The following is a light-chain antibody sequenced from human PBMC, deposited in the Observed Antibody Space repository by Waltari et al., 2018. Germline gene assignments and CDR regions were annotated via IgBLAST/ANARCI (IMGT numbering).Light chain of an antibody. CDR2: HVY. CDR1: SSDIGAGKH. J-gene: IGLJ2*01. V-gene: IGLV2-11*01. CDR3: CSYFGHFTLV. Sequence: QSALTQPRSVSGSPGQSVTISCSGTSSDIGAGKHVSWYQQQPGKVPRLFLLHVYERPAAVPAGFPGSKSGNTASLTISGLRPEDEADYYCCSYFGHFTLVFGGGTKLTVL.